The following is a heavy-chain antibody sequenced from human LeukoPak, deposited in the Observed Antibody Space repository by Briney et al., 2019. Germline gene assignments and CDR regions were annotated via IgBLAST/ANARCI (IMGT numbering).Heavy chain of an antibody. D-gene: IGHD6-13*01. J-gene: IGHJ4*02. Sequence: ASVKVSCKASGYTFTSYGISGVGQAPGQGVEWMGWIQPYSGNTNYAQKLQGRVTMTTDTSTSTAYMDLRSLRSDYAAVYYCARDGSSSWYTSWGQGTLVTVSS. CDR3: ARDGSSSWYTS. V-gene: IGHV1-18*04. CDR1: GYTFTSYG. CDR2: IQPYSGNT.